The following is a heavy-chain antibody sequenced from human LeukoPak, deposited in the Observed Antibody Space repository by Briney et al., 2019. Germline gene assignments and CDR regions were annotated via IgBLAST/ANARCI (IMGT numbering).Heavy chain of an antibody. D-gene: IGHD3-22*01. CDR2: INPNSGGT. Sequence: GASVKVSCKASGGTFSSYAISWVRQAPGQGLEWMGWINPNSGGTNYAQKFQGRVTMTRDTSISTAYMELSRLRSDDTAVYYCARVMGYYDSSGYYRPFDYWGQGTLVTVSS. CDR3: ARVMGYYDSSGYYRPFDY. J-gene: IGHJ4*02. V-gene: IGHV1-2*02. CDR1: GGTFSSYA.